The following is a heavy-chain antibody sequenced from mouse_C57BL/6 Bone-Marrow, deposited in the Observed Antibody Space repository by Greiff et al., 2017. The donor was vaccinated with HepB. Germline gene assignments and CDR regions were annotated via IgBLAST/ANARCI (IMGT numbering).Heavy chain of an antibody. Sequence: EVQVVESGGGLVKPGGSLKLSCAASGFTFSSYAMSWVRQTPEKRLEWVATISDGGSYTYYPDNVKGRFTISRDNAKNNLYLQMSHLKSEDTAMYYCARDALYDYGYFDYWGQGTTLTVSS. J-gene: IGHJ2*01. D-gene: IGHD2-4*01. CDR2: ISDGGSYT. CDR1: GFTFSSYA. V-gene: IGHV5-4*01. CDR3: ARDALYDYGYFDY.